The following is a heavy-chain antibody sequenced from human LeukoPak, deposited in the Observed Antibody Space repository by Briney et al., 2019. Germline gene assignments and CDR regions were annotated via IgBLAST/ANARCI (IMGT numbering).Heavy chain of an antibody. D-gene: IGHD7-27*01. V-gene: IGHV4-59*08. J-gene: IGHJ6*02. CDR3: ARRVGDPNYWGRMDV. CDR2: IYYSGST. CDR1: GGSISNYY. Sequence: NTSETLSLTCTVSGGSISNYYWSWIRQPPGKGLEWIGYIYYSGSTNYNPSLKSRVTISVDTSKNQFSLKLSSVTAADTAVYYCARRVGDPNYWGRMDVWGQGTTVTVSS.